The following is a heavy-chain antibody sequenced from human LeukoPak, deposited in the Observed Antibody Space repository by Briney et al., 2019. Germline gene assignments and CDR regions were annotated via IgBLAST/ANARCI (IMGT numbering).Heavy chain of an antibody. D-gene: IGHD3-22*01. CDR3: AKRYDSSGHSLDY. V-gene: IGHV3-23*01. CDR2: ISGSGGST. J-gene: IGHJ4*02. Sequence: GGSLRLSCAASGVTFSSYAMRWVRQAPGEGVEWVSAISGSGGSTYYADSVKGRFTISRDNSKNTLYLQMKSLGAEDTAVYHCAKRYDSSGHSLDYWGQGTLVTVSS. CDR1: GVTFSSYA.